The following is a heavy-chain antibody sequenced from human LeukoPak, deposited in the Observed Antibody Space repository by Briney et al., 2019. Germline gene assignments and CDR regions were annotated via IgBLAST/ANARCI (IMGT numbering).Heavy chain of an antibody. J-gene: IGHJ4*02. D-gene: IGHD3-10*01. CDR3: ARTYYYGSGSYYY. CDR2: ISSSSSTI. V-gene: IGHV3-48*01. CDR1: GFTFSSYS. Sequence: PGGSLRLSCAASGFTFSSYSMNWVRQAPGKGLEWVSYISSSSSTIYYADSVKGRFTISRDNAENSLYLQMNSLRAEDTAVYYCARTYYYGSGSYYYWGQGTLVTVSS.